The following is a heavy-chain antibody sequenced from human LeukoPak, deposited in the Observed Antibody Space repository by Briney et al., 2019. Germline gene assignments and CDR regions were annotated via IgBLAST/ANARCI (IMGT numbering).Heavy chain of an antibody. CDR3: AKVSNGNYAGDAFDI. CDR2: ISGGGGST. Sequence: SGGSLRPSCAASGFTFSGYAMTWVRQAPGKGLEWVSAISGGGGSTYYADSVKGRFTISRDNSKNTLYLQMSSLRADDTAVYYCAKVSNGNYAGDAFDIWGQGTMVTVSS. J-gene: IGHJ3*02. CDR1: GFTFSGYA. V-gene: IGHV3-23*01. D-gene: IGHD1-7*01.